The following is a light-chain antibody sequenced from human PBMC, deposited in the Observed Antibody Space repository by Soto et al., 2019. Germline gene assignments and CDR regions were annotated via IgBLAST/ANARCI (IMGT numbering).Light chain of an antibody. Sequence: DIQMTQSPSTLSASVGERATITCRASQSISSWLAWYQQKPGKAPKLLIYDASSLEIGVPSRFSGSGSGTEFTLTISSLQPDDFATYYCQQYNSYPYTFGQGTKLEIK. CDR2: DAS. J-gene: IGKJ2*01. CDR3: QQYNSYPYT. V-gene: IGKV1-5*01. CDR1: QSISSW.